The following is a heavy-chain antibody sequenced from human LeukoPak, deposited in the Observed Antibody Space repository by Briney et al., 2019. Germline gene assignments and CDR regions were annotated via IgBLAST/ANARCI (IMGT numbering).Heavy chain of an antibody. CDR3: ARDLSEYSSGFDP. J-gene: IGHJ5*02. D-gene: IGHD6-6*01. V-gene: IGHV3-21*01. CDR1: GLTFTSYS. Sequence: PGGSLRLSCAASGLTFTSYSINWVRQAPGKGLEWVSSISSSSSYIYYADSVKGRFTISRDNAKNSLYLQMNSLRAEDTAVYYCARDLSEYSSGFDPWGQGTLVTVSS. CDR2: ISSSSSYI.